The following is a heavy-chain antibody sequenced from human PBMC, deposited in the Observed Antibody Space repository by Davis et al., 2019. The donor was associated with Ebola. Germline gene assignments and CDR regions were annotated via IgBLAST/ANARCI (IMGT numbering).Heavy chain of an antibody. CDR3: ARHRGDFWSTSTGWDYFMDV. CDR2: VYYTGYT. Sequence: PSETLSLTCNVSGGSISGTDYYWGWIRQPPGKGLLWIGTVYYTGYTYYNPSLKSRLTISVDTSKNQFSLKLNSVTAADTAVYYCARHRGDFWSTSTGWDYFMDVWGEGTTVTVSS. CDR1: GGSISGTDYY. D-gene: IGHD3-3*01. V-gene: IGHV4-39*01. J-gene: IGHJ6*03.